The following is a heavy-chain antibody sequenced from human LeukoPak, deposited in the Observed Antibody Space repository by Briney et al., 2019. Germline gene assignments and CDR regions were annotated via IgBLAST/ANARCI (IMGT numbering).Heavy chain of an antibody. CDR2: IVVGSGNT. Sequence: ASVKVSCKASGFTFTSSAMQWVRQARGQRLEWIGWIVVGSGNTNYAQKFQERVTITMDMSTSTAYMELSSLRSEDTAVYYCAADYLVPAALDPWGQGTLVTVSS. V-gene: IGHV1-58*02. CDR3: AADYLVPAALDP. J-gene: IGHJ5*02. CDR1: GFTFTSSA. D-gene: IGHD2-2*01.